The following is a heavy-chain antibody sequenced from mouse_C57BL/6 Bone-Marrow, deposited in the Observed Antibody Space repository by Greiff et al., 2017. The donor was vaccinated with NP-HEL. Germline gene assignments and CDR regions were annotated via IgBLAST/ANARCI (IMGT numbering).Heavy chain of an antibody. CDR2: IDPSDSET. D-gene: IGHD1-1*01. CDR3: ARSYYGSRGFAY. Sequence: VQLQQPGAELVRPGSSVKLSCKASGYTFTSYWMHWVKRRPIQGLEWIGNIDPSDSETHYNQKFKDKATLTVDKSSSTAYMQLSSLTSEDSAVYYCARSYYGSRGFAYWGQGTLVTVSA. J-gene: IGHJ3*01. V-gene: IGHV1-52*01. CDR1: GYTFTSYW.